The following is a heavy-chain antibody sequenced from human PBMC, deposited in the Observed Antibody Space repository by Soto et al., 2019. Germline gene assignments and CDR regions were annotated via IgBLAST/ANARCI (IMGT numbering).Heavy chain of an antibody. J-gene: IGHJ4*02. CDR1: GFTFSNYA. CDR2: ISGSGDST. CDR3: AKDYTSGWFYFDC. V-gene: IGHV3-23*01. Sequence: GGSLRLSCTASGFTFSNYAMSWVRQAPGKGLEWVSAISGSGDSTYYADSVKGRFTISRDNSKNTLYLQMNTLRAEDTEDTAVYYCAKDYTSGWFYFDCWGRGTLVTAPQ. D-gene: IGHD6-19*01.